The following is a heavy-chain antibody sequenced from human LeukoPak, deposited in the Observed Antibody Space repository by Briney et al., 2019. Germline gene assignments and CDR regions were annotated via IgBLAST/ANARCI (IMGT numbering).Heavy chain of an antibody. CDR1: GFTFSDYS. Sequence: GGSLRLSCAASGFTFSDYSMNWVRQAPGKGLGWVSSISSSGRSQYYPDSLKGRFSISRDNAKNSLYLQMNSQRAEDTAVYYCAKGVGDYLHYYFDYWGQGTLVTVSS. D-gene: IGHD4-17*01. CDR2: ISSSGRSQ. V-gene: IGHV3-21*01. J-gene: IGHJ4*02. CDR3: AKGVGDYLHYYFDY.